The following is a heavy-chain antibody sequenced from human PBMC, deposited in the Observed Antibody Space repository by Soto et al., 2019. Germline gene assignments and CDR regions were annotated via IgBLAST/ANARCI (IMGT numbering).Heavy chain of an antibody. CDR2: IIPILGIA. Sequence: QVQLVQSGAEVKKPGSSVKVSCKASGGTFSSYTISWVRQAPGQGLEWMGRIIPILGIANYAQKFQGRVKNTADKSTSTAYMELSRLRSEDTAVYYCAMEYCSSTSCYRDYWGQGTLVTVSS. J-gene: IGHJ4*02. D-gene: IGHD2-2*02. CDR3: AMEYCSSTSCYRDY. V-gene: IGHV1-69*02. CDR1: GGTFSSYT.